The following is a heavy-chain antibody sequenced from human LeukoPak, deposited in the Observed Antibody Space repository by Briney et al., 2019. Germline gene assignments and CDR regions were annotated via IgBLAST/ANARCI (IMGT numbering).Heavy chain of an antibody. CDR2: ISSSSSYI. Sequence: GGSLRLSCAASGFTFSSYSMNWVRQAPGKGLEWVSSISSSSSYIYYADSVKGRFTISRDNAKNSLYLQMNSLRAEDTAVYYCTGPGDSIVVVPAAEAFDIWGQGTMVTVSS. D-gene: IGHD2-2*01. CDR1: GFTFSSYS. V-gene: IGHV3-21*03. CDR3: TGPGDSIVVVPAAEAFDI. J-gene: IGHJ3*02.